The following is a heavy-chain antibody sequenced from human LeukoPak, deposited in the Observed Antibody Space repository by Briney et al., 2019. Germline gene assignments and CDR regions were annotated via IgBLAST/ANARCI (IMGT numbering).Heavy chain of an antibody. CDR3: AKVPSSYSGSYYGELYFDY. Sequence: GGSLRLSCAASGFTFNSYAMSWVRQAPGKGLEWVSPISGSGGSTYYADSVKGRFTISRDNSKNTLYLQMNSLRAEDTAVYYCAKVPSSYSGSYYGELYFDYWGQGTLVTVSS. J-gene: IGHJ4*02. CDR1: GFTFNSYA. CDR2: ISGSGGST. D-gene: IGHD1-26*01. V-gene: IGHV3-23*01.